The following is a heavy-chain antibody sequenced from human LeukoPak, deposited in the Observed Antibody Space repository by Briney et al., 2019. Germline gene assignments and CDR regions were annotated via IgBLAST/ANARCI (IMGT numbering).Heavy chain of an antibody. Sequence: GGSLRLSCAASGFTFEDYAMHWVRQAPGKGLEWVSGISWNSGSIGYADSVKGRFTISRDNAKNSLYLQMNSLRAEDTALYYCAKDNSLVRGVLKYSYYYGMDVWGQGTTVTVSS. CDR3: AKDNSLVRGVLKYSYYYGMDV. J-gene: IGHJ6*02. V-gene: IGHV3-9*01. CDR2: ISWNSGSI. CDR1: GFTFEDYA. D-gene: IGHD3-10*01.